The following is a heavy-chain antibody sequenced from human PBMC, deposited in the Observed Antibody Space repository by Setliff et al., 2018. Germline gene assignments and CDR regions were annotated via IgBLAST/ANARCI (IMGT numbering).Heavy chain of an antibody. Sequence: GESLKISCKGSGYSFTSYWIGWVRQMPGKGLEWMGIIYPGDSDTRYSPSFQGQVTISADKSISTAYPQWSSLKASDTAMYYCARSRSNFWSGYFNWFDPWGQGTLVTVSS. CDR1: GYSFTSYW. D-gene: IGHD3-3*01. CDR2: IYPGDSDT. CDR3: ARSRSNFWSGYFNWFDP. V-gene: IGHV5-51*01. J-gene: IGHJ5*02.